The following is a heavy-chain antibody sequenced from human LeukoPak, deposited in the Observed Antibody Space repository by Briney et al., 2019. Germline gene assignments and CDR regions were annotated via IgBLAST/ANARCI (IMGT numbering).Heavy chain of an antibody. V-gene: IGHV3-21*01. CDR2: ISSSSSYI. Sequence: GGSLRLSCAASGFTFSSYSMNWVRQAPGKGLEWVSSISSSSSYIYYTDPVKGRFTISRDNAKNSLYLQMNSLRAEDTAVYYCASGDSGYSSSWYDYWGQGTLVTVSS. D-gene: IGHD6-13*01. CDR3: ASGDSGYSSSWYDY. J-gene: IGHJ4*02. CDR1: GFTFSSYS.